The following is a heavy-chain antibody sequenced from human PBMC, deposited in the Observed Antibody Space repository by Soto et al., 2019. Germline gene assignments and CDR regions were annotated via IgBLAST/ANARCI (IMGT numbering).Heavy chain of an antibody. V-gene: IGHV4-34*01. D-gene: IGHD3-10*01. Sequence: QVQLQQWGAGLLKPSETLSLTCAVYGGSFSGYYWSWIRQPPGKGLEWIGEINPRGSTNYNPSLMSRVTISVSTSKNQFSVRRSSVPAADAAVYYCARVKCYGSGSYYNLNWFDPWGQGTLVTVSS. CDR3: ARVKCYGSGSYYNLNWFDP. CDR2: INPRGST. J-gene: IGHJ5*02. CDR1: GGSFSGYY.